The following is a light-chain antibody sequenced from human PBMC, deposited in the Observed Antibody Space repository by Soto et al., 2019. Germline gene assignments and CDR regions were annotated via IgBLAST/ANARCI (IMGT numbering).Light chain of an antibody. V-gene: IGLV1-44*01. CDR2: SNN. CDR3: AAWDDSLNGVV. J-gene: IGLJ2*01. CDR1: SSNIGSNT. Sequence: QSVLTQPPSASGTPGQRVTISCSGSSSNIGSNTVNWYQQLPGTAPKLLIYSNNQRHSGVPDRFSGSKSGTSASLAISGLQSEDEADSYCAAWDDSLNGVVFGGGTKLTVL.